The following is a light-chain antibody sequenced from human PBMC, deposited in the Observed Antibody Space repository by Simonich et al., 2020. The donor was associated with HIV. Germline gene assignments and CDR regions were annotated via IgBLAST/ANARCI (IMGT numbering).Light chain of an antibody. J-gene: IGKJ5*01. CDR3: QQRSNYPIT. CDR2: DAS. Sequence: EIVLTQSPATLSLSPGERATLSCRASQSVSSYLAWYQQKPGQAPRILIYDASNRATGIPARFSGSGSGTDFTLTISSLEPEDFAVYYCQQRSNYPITFGQGTRLEIK. V-gene: IGKV3-11*01. CDR1: QSVSSY.